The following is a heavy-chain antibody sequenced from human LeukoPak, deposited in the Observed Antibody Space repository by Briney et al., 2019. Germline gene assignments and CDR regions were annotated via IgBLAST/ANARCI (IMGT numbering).Heavy chain of an antibody. Sequence: KDGESLKISCKGSGYSFTSYWIGWVRQMPGKGLEWMGIIYPGDSDTRYSPSFQGQVTISADKSISTAYLQWSSLKASDTAMYYCARHGWFGELSPLYHYYGMDVWGQGTTVTVSS. CDR1: GYSFTSYW. V-gene: IGHV5-51*01. D-gene: IGHD3-10*01. CDR3: ARHGWFGELSPLYHYYGMDV. CDR2: IYPGDSDT. J-gene: IGHJ6*02.